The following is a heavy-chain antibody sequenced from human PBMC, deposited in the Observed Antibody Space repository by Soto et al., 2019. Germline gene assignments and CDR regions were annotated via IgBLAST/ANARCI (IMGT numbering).Heavy chain of an antibody. D-gene: IGHD1-1*01. Sequence: SETLSLTCAVSGGSISSSNWWSWVRQPPGKGLEWIGEIYHSGSTNYNPSLKSRVTISVDTSKNQFSLKLSPVTAADTAVYYCARASSVQLTRHQQYWGQGTLVTVSS. CDR2: IYHSGST. V-gene: IGHV4-4*02. CDR3: ARASSVQLTRHQQY. J-gene: IGHJ4*02. CDR1: GGSISSSNW.